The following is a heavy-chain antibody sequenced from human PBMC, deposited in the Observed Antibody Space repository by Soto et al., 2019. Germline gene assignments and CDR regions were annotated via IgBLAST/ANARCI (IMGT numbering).Heavy chain of an antibody. CDR1: NASISSRKW. V-gene: IGHV4-4*02. CDR2: IYHSGSI. D-gene: IGHD3-10*01. CDR3: ASKFGELLADAFDI. Sequence: QVQLQESGPGLVKPSGTLSLTCTVSNASISSRKWWTWVRQTPGKGLEWIGEIYHSGSINHNPSLKSRVTMSVDKSNNQFSLKMTSVTAADTAVCYCASKFGELLADAFDIWGQGTVVTVSS. J-gene: IGHJ3*02.